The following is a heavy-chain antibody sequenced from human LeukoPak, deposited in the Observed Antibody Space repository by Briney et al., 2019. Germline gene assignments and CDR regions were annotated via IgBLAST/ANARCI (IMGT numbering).Heavy chain of an antibody. CDR1: GFTFSSYW. Sequence: GGSLRLSCAASGFTFSSYWMSWVRQAPGKGLEWVSAISGSGGSTYYADSVKGRFTISRDNSKNTLYLQMNSLRAEDTAVYYCAKCSNRAALWYYFDYWGQGTLVTVSS. CDR2: ISGSGGST. V-gene: IGHV3-23*01. CDR3: AKCSNRAALWYYFDY. D-gene: IGHD2/OR15-2a*01. J-gene: IGHJ4*02.